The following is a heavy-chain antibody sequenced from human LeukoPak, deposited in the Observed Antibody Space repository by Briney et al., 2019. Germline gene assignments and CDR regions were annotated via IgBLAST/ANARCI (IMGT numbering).Heavy chain of an antibody. J-gene: IGHJ4*02. D-gene: IGHD6-13*01. CDR1: GFTFSSYE. Sequence: GGSLRHSCAASGFTFSSYEMNWVRQAPGKGLEWVSYISSSGSTIYYADSVKGRFTISRDNAKNSLYLQMNSLRAEDTAVYYCATKYSSSWVFDYWGQGTLVTVSS. CDR2: ISSSGSTI. V-gene: IGHV3-48*03. CDR3: ATKYSSSWVFDY.